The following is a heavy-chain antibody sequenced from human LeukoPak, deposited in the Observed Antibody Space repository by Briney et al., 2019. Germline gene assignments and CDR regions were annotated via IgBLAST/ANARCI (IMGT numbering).Heavy chain of an antibody. J-gene: IGHJ3*02. CDR1: GVSISSGGYS. D-gene: IGHD3-22*01. CDR2: IYYSGST. Sequence: PSETLSLTCAVSGVSISSGGYSWSWIRQPPGKGLEWIGYIYYSGSTYYNPSLKSRVTISVDTSKNQFSLKLSSVTAADTAVYYCARDPHYYDSSGYRVMDAFDIWGQGTMVTVSS. V-gene: IGHV4-30-4*07. CDR3: ARDPHYYDSSGYRVMDAFDI.